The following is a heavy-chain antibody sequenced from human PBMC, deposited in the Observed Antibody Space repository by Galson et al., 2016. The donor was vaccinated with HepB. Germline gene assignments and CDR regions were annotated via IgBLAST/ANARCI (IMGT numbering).Heavy chain of an antibody. CDR3: ARDSSGYYYVVPFDY. D-gene: IGHD3-22*01. CDR2: ISAYNGNT. CDR1: GYTFSSYG. V-gene: IGHV1-18*04. Sequence: SVKVSCKASGYTFSSYGISWVRQAPGQGLEWMGWISAYNGNTNYAQKLQGRVTMTTDTTTSTAYMELRSLRSDDTAVYYCARDSSGYYYVVPFDYWGQGTLVTVSS. J-gene: IGHJ4*02.